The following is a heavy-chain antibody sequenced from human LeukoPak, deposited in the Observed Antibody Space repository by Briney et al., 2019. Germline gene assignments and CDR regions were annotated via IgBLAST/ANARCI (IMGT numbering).Heavy chain of an antibody. CDR2: ISGSGGST. D-gene: IGHD2-15*01. J-gene: IGHJ6*02. Sequence: PGGSLRLSCAASGFTFSSYAMSWVRQAPGKGLEWGSAISGSGGSTYYADSVKGRFTISRDNSKNTLYLQMNSLRAEDTAVYYCAKDLYCSGGSCYVGSKGYYGMDVWGQGTTVTVSS. V-gene: IGHV3-23*01. CDR1: GFTFSSYA. CDR3: AKDLYCSGGSCYVGSKGYYGMDV.